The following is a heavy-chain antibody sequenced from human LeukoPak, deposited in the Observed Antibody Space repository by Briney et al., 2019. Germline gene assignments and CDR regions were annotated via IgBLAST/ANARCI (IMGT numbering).Heavy chain of an antibody. J-gene: IGHJ4*02. CDR3: ARGDWGSSSNIYFDY. V-gene: IGHV5-51*01. Sequence: EESLKISCKGSGYSFTSYWIGWVRQMPGKGLEWMGIIYPGDSDPRYSPSFQGQVTISADKSIGTAYLQWSSLKASDTAMYYCARGDWGSSSNIYFDYWGQGTLVTASA. CDR1: GYSFTSYW. CDR2: IYPGDSDP. D-gene: IGHD6-13*01.